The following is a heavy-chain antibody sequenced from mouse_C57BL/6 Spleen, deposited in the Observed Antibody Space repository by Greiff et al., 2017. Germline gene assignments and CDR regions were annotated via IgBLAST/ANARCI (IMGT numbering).Heavy chain of an antibody. CDR2: SRNKANVYTT. CDR1: GFTFSDFY. J-gene: IGHJ1*03. Sequence: EVKLVESGGGLVQSGRSLRLSCATSGFTFSDFYMEWVRQAPGKGLEWIAASRNKANVYTTEYSASVKGRFIVSRDTTQSILYLQMNALRAEDTAIYYCARDADGYSYGYVDVWGTGTTVTVSS. V-gene: IGHV7-1*01. D-gene: IGHD2-3*01. CDR3: ARDADGYSYGYVDV.